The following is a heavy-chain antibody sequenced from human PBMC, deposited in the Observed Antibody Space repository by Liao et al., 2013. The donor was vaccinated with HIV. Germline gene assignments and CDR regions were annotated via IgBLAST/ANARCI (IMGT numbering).Heavy chain of an antibody. Sequence: QVQLQQWGAGLLKPSETLSLTCTVSGGSISSYYWSWIRQPAGKGLEWIGRIYTSGRTDYNPSLKSRVTMSVDTSKKQLSLKLSSVTAADTAVYYCARVPPTRRYDFWSGYLYYYMDVWGKGTTVTVSS. D-gene: IGHD3-3*01. CDR3: ARVPPTRRYDFWSGYLYYYMDV. V-gene: IGHV4-59*10. CDR1: GGSISSYY. CDR2: IYTSGRT. J-gene: IGHJ6*03.